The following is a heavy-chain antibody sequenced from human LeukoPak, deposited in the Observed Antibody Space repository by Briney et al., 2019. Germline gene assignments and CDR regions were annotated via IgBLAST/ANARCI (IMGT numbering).Heavy chain of an antibody. D-gene: IGHD1-26*01. CDR2: ISSTSSTI. CDR1: GFTFSSYG. CDR3: ARDLVGAPDY. V-gene: IGHV3-48*04. Sequence: GGSLRLSCAASGFTFSSYGMSWVRQAPGKGLEWVSYISSTSSTIYYADSVKGRFTISRDNAKNSLYLQMNSLRAEDTAVYYCARDLVGAPDYWGQGTLVTVSS. J-gene: IGHJ4*02.